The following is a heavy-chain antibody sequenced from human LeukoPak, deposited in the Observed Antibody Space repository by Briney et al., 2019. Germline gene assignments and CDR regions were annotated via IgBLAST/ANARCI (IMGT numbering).Heavy chain of an antibody. CDR2: ISWNSGSI. V-gene: IGHV3-9*01. J-gene: IGHJ4*02. CDR1: GFTFDDYA. D-gene: IGHD3-22*01. Sequence: PGRSLRLSCAASGFTFDDYAMHWVRQAPGKGLEWISGISWNSGSIGYADSVKGRFTISRDNAKNSLYLQMNSLRAEDTALYYCAKGTFYYDSSGYFDYWGPGTLVTVSS. CDR3: AKGTFYYDSSGYFDY.